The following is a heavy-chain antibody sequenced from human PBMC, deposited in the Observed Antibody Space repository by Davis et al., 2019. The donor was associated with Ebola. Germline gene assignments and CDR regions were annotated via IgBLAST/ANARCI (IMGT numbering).Heavy chain of an antibody. V-gene: IGHV3-33*01. J-gene: IGHJ4*02. D-gene: IGHD6-6*01. CDR1: GFTFSSYG. Sequence: PGGSLRLSCAASGFTFSSYGMHWVRQAPGKGLEWVAVIWYDGSNKYYADSVKGRFTISRDNSKNTLYLQMNSLRAEDTAVYYCARDHPYLGYSSSSYPLGYWGQGTLVTVSS. CDR3: ARDHPYLGYSSSSYPLGY. CDR2: IWYDGSNK.